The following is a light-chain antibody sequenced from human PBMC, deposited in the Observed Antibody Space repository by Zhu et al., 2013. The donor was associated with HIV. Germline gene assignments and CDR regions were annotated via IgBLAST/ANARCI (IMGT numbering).Light chain of an antibody. J-gene: IGLJ1*01. CDR1: GSDIGSNF. CDR3: GTWDSSLSALYV. V-gene: IGLV1-51*01. CDR2: DHD. Sequence: QSVLTQPPSVSAAPGQKVTISCSGRGSDIGSNFVSWYQQVPGTAPKLLIYDHDKRPSGISDRFSGSKSGTSATLGITGLQTGDEADYYCGTWDSSLSALYVFGTGTKVTVL.